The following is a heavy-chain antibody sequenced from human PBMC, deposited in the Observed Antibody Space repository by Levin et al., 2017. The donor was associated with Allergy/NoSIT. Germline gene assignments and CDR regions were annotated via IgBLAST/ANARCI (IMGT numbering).Heavy chain of an antibody. J-gene: IGHJ4*02. CDR2: IRSKANSYAT. V-gene: IGHV3-73*01. Sequence: GESLKISCAASGFTFSGSAMHWVRQASGKGLEWVGRIRSKANSYATAYAASVKGRFTISRDDSKNTAYLQMNSLKTEDTAVYYCTRHPVLHDYGGNRDRDYWGQGTLVTVSS. CDR3: TRHPVLHDYGGNRDRDY. D-gene: IGHD4-23*01. CDR1: GFTFSGSA.